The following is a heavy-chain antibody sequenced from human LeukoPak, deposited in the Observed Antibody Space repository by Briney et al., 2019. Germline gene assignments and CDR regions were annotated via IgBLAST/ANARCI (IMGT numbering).Heavy chain of an antibody. D-gene: IGHD6-6*01. CDR1: GFTVSSNY. CDR2: IYSGGST. Sequence: GGSLRLSCAASGFTVSSNYMSWVRQAPGKGLEWVSVIYSGGSTYYADPVKGRFTISRDNSKNTLYLQMNSLRAEDTAVYYCARWGSSSGFDYWGQGTLVTVSS. CDR3: ARWGSSSGFDY. V-gene: IGHV3-53*01. J-gene: IGHJ4*02.